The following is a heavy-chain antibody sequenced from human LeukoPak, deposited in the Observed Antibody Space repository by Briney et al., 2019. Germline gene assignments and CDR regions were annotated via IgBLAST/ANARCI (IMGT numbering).Heavy chain of an antibody. V-gene: IGHV3-9*03. CDR2: ISWSSGSI. D-gene: IGHD1-26*01. Sequence: GGSLRLSCAASGFTFNDYAMHWVRQAPGKGLEWVSGISWSSGSIGYADSVKGRFTICRDNAKSSLYLQMNSLRAEDMALYYCAKDTVGATFAGAFDIWGRGTMVTVSS. CDR3: AKDTVGATFAGAFDI. J-gene: IGHJ3*02. CDR1: GFTFNDYA.